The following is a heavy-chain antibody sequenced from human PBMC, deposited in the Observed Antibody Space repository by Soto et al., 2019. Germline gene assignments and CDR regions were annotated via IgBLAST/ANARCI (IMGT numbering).Heavy chain of an antibody. CDR2: ISAYNGNT. V-gene: IGHV1-18*01. J-gene: IGHJ3*02. CDR3: ARRDSGYDGDAFDI. D-gene: IGHD5-12*01. CDR1: GYTFTSYG. Sequence: ASVKVSCKASGYTFTSYGISWVRQAPGQGLEWMGWISAYNGNTNYAQKLQGRVTMTTDTSTSTAYMERRSLRSDATAVYDCARRDSGYDGDAFDIWGQGTMVTVSS.